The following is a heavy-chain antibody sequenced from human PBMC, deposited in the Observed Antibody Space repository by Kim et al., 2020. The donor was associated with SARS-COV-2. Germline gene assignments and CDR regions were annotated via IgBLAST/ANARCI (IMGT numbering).Heavy chain of an antibody. CDR3: TRPNVAVAVPGYYFAY. CDR1: GFTFSGSA. CDR2: ISSKAKSYAT. D-gene: IGHD6-19*01. Sequence: GGSLRLSCAASGFTFSGSAMHWVRQASGKGLEWVGRISSKAKSYATAYAASVKGRFTISRDDSKNTAYLQMNSLKTEDTAVYYCTRPNVAVAVPGYYFAYWGRGTLVTVSS. V-gene: IGHV3-73*01. J-gene: IGHJ4*02.